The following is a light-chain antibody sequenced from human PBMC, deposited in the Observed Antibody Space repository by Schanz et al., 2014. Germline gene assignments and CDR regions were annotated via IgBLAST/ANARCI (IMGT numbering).Light chain of an antibody. V-gene: IGLV1-51*01. CDR3: GTWDSSLSAVV. CDR2: END. Sequence: QSVLTQPPSVSAAPGQKVSISCSGSSSNVGDDYVSWYQHLPGTAPKLLIYENDKRPSGIPDRFSGSKSGTSATLGITGLQTGDEAGYYCGTWDSSLSAVVFGGGTKRTVL. CDR1: SSNVGDDY. J-gene: IGLJ3*02.